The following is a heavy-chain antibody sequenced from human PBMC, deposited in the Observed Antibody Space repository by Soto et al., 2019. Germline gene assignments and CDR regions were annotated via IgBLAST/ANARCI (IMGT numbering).Heavy chain of an antibody. V-gene: IGHV1-18*04. CDR2: ISAYNGNT. Sequence: QVQLVQSGAEVQKPGASVKVSCKASGYTFTSYGISWVRQAPGQGLEWMGWISAYNGNTNYAQKLQGRVTMTTDTSTSTAYMELRSLRSDDTAVYYCARGPQPKYRILGATRGEYFQHWGQDTLVTVSS. J-gene: IGHJ1*01. D-gene: IGHD1-26*01. CDR3: ARGPQPKYRILGATRGEYFQH. CDR1: GYTFTSYG.